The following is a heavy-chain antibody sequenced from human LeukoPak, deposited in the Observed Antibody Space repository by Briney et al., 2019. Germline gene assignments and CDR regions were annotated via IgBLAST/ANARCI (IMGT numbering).Heavy chain of an antibody. V-gene: IGHV4-39*01. CDR1: GGFTSNSRYY. CDR3: ARHHNNFLSDFDMHL. CDR2: IYYGGST. J-gene: IGHJ6*02. D-gene: IGHD1-1*01. Sequence: SETLSLSCTVSGGFTSNSRYYWGWIRQPPGKGLEWIGSIYYGGSTYYNPSLKSRVTISVDTSNNQFSLKLSSVTAADTAVYYCARHHNNFLSDFDMHLWRRGTTVTVSS.